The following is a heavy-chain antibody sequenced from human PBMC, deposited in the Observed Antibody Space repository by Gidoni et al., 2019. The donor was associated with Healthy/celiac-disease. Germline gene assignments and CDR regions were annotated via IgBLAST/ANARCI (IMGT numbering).Heavy chain of an antibody. CDR2: ISYDGSNK. V-gene: IGHV3-30*03. Sequence: ESGGGVVQPGRSLRLSCAASGFTFSSYGMHWVRQAPGKGLEWVAVISYDGSNKYYADSVKGRFTISRDNSKKTLYLQMNSLRAEDTAVYYCAVVGGVWGQGTTVTVSS. D-gene: IGHD3-10*01. CDR1: GFTFSSYG. CDR3: AVVGGV. J-gene: IGHJ6*02.